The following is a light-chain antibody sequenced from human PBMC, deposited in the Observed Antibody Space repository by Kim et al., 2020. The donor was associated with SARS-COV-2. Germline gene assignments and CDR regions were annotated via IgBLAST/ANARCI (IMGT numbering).Light chain of an antibody. CDR2: DVS. CDR1: SSDFGGYNY. J-gene: IGLJ1*01. CDR3: SSYTSSSTLV. Sequence: GHSITISCTGTSSDFGGYNYVSLYQQHPGKAPILMIYDVSNRPSGVSNRFSGSKSGNTASLTSSGLQAEDEADYYCSSYTSSSTLVFGTGTKVTVL. V-gene: IGLV2-14*03.